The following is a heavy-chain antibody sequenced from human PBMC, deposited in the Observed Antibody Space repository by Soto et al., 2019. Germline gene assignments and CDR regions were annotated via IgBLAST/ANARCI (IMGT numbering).Heavy chain of an antibody. CDR2: ISSSDVK. Sequence: QVTLKESGPVLVKPTETLTLTCTFSGFLFSNPRMSVSWIRQPPGKALEWLAHISSSDVKSYSTSLKSRLTILKDTSKSQVVLTMTNVDPMDTATYYCARVLYYGMDVWGQGTTVTVSS. CDR3: ARVLYYGMDV. V-gene: IGHV2-26*01. CDR1: GFLFSNPRMS. J-gene: IGHJ6*02.